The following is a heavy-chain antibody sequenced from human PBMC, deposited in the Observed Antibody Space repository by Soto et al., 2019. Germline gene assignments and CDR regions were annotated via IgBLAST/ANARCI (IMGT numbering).Heavy chain of an antibody. Sequence: QVQLQESGPGLVKPSQTLSLTCTVSGVSISHGAYYWSWIRQLPGKGLEWIGYIYYSGDTQYNPSLKSRITVSIDTSKNQFSLKMNSVTAVDTAMYFCARVDSASWLDYWGQGTLVTVSS. J-gene: IGHJ4*02. CDR2: IYYSGDT. CDR3: ARVDSASWLDY. V-gene: IGHV4-31*03. D-gene: IGHD6-13*01. CDR1: GVSISHGAYY.